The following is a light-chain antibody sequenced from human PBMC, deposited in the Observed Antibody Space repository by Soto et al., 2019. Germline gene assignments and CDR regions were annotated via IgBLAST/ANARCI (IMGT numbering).Light chain of an antibody. J-gene: IGKJ1*01. CDR3: QQYKT. V-gene: IGKV3-20*01. CDR2: GAS. CDR1: QSVSSSY. Sequence: EIVLTQSPCTLSLSPGERATLSCRASQSVSSSYLAWYQQKPGQAPRLLIYGASSRATGIPGRFSGSGSGTDFTLTISRLEPEDFAVYYCQQYKTFGQGTKVEIK.